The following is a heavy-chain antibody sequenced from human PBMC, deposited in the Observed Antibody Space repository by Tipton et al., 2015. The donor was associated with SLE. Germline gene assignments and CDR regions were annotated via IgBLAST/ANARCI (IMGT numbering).Heavy chain of an antibody. CDR1: GGSFSGYY. Sequence: TLSLTCAVYGGSFSGYYWSWIRQPPGKGLEWIGEINHSGNTNYNPSLKSRVTISVDTSKNQFSLKLSSVTAADTAVYYCARDGIAANWGQGTLVTVSS. CDR2: INHSGNT. D-gene: IGHD6-13*01. V-gene: IGHV4-34*01. CDR3: ARDGIAAN. J-gene: IGHJ4*02.